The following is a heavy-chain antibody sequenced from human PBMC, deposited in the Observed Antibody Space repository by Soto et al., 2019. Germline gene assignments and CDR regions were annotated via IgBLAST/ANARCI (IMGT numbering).Heavy chain of an antibody. Sequence: VPLVESGGGVVQPGRSLRLSCAASGFTFSDYAMHWVRQAPGKGLEWVAVVSHDGRNTHYADSVKGRFTISRDSSKNTVSLVMTSLRAEDTAVDYCAKGGRQWLVTSDFNYWGQGALVTVSS. V-gene: IGHV3-30*18. D-gene: IGHD6-19*01. CDR1: GFTFSDYA. CDR3: AKGGRQWLVTSDFNY. J-gene: IGHJ4*02. CDR2: VSHDGRNT.